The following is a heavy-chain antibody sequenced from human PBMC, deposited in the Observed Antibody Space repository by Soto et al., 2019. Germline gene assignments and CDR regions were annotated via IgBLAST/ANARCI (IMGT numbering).Heavy chain of an antibody. CDR3: ARDLYVGYYDFWSGYREQNWFDP. CDR1: GDSVNNDNYY. V-gene: IGHV4-61*01. J-gene: IGHJ5*02. D-gene: IGHD3-3*01. Sequence: SETLSLTCTVSGDSVNNDNYYWSWIRQPPGKGLEWIGYIYYIGSTNYNPSLESRVTISLDTAKNQFSLKLSSVTAADTAVYYCARDLYVGYYDFWSGYREQNWFDPWGKGTLVTVSS. CDR2: IYYIGST.